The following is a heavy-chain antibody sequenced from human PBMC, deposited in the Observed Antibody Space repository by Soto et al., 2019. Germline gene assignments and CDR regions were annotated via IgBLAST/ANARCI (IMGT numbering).Heavy chain of an antibody. CDR3: ARGESSGWFDY. Sequence: QVQLVESGGGVVQPGRSLRLSCAASGFTFSSYAMHWVRQAPGKGLEWVAVISYDGSNKYYADSVKGRFTISRDNSKTTLYLQMHSLRAEDTAVYYCARGESSGWFDYWGQGTLVTVSS. V-gene: IGHV3-30-3*01. CDR2: ISYDGSNK. J-gene: IGHJ4*02. D-gene: IGHD6-19*01. CDR1: GFTFSSYA.